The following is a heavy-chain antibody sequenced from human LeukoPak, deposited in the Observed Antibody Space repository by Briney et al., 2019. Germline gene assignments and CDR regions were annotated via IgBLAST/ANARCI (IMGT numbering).Heavy chain of an antibody. J-gene: IGHJ4*02. Sequence: SETLSLTCTVSGGSISITSYYWGWIRQPPGKGLEWIGYIYYSGSTNYNPSLKSRVTISVDTSKNQFSLKLSSVTAADTAVYYCARLISGYWGQGTLVTVSS. CDR2: IYYSGST. CDR3: ARLISGY. V-gene: IGHV4-61*05. D-gene: IGHD3-10*01. CDR1: GGSISITSYY.